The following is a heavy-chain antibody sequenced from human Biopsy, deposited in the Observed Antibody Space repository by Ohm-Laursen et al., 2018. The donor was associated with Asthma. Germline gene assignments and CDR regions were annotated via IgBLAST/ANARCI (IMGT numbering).Heavy chain of an antibody. V-gene: IGHV4-39*02. CDR1: GDAMSTSGSY. CDR2: IYYSGRT. D-gene: IGHD1-1*01. CDR3: ARDGGLTSYPGTFHI. Sequence: SETLSLTCIVSGDAMSTSGSYWGWIRQSPGKGLEWIGSIYYSGRTYYNPSLESRVTISADTSKNHFSLKVTSVTAADTAVYYCARDGGLTSYPGTFHIWGQGTMVTVSS. J-gene: IGHJ3*02.